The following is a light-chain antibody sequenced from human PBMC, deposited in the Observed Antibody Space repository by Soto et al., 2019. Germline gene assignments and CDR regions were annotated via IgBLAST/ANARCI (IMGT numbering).Light chain of an antibody. CDR2: DDS. V-gene: IGLV3-21*02. J-gene: IGLJ1*01. CDR1: NIGSKS. CDR3: QVWDSSSDHLYV. Sequence: SYELTQPPSVSVASGQTARITWGGNNIGSKSVHWYQQKPGQAPVLVVYDDSDRPSGIPERFSGSNSGNTATLTISRVEAGDEADYYCQVWDSSSDHLYVFGTGTKVTVL.